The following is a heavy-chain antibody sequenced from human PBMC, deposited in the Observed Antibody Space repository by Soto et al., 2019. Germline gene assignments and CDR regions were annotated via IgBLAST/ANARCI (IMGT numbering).Heavy chain of an antibody. CDR1: GFTFSSYA. CDR3: VKDLAVAGSDY. Sequence: GGSLRLSCSASGFTFSSYAMHWVRQAPGKGLAYVSAISSNGGSTYYAYSVKGRFTISRDNSKNTLYLQMSSLRAEDTAVYYCVKDLAVAGSDYWGQGTLVTVSS. CDR2: ISSNGGST. V-gene: IGHV3-64D*06. J-gene: IGHJ4*02. D-gene: IGHD6-19*01.